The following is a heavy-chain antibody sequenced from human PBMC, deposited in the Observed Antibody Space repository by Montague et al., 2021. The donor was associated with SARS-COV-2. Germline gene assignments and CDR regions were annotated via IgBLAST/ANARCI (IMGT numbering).Heavy chain of an antibody. D-gene: IGHD2-21*01. CDR1: GDSINSGPYF. V-gene: IGHV4-61*02. J-gene: IGHJ6*02. CDR2: TYTRGGT. CDR3: ARGSRVIVPTLLSGMDV. Sequence: TLSLTCSVSGDSINSGPYFWNWIRQPAGKGLEWIGRTYTRGGTHSNLSLESRVTISTDTSKNQLSLELSSVTVADTAVYYCARGSRVIVPTLLSGMDVWGRGTTVTVSS.